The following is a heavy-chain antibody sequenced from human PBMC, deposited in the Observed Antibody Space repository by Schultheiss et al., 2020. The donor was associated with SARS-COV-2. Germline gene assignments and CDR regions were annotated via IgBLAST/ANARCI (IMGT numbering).Heavy chain of an antibody. J-gene: IGHJ4*02. CDR3: ARSMYYYDSSGYYPDFDY. D-gene: IGHD3-22*01. Sequence: GGSLRLSCAASGFTFSSYAMHWVRQAPGKGLEWVAVISYDGSNKYYADSVKGRFTISRDNSKNTLYLQMNSLRAEDTAVYYCARSMYYYDSSGYYPDFDYWGQGTLVTVSS. CDR2: ISYDGSNK. CDR1: GFTFSSYA. V-gene: IGHV3-30*01.